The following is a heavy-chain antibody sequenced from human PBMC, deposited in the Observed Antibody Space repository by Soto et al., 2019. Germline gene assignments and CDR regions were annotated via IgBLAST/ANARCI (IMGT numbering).Heavy chain of an antibody. J-gene: IGHJ4*02. D-gene: IGHD1-26*01. V-gene: IGHV3-53*01. CDR2: IYSGGST. CDR3: ARSPYSGSYCDYFDY. CDR1: GFTVSSNY. Sequence: GGSLRLSCAASGFTVSSNYMSWVRQAPGKGLEWVSVIYSGGSTYYADSVKGRFTISRDNSKNTLYLQMNSLRAEDTAVYYCARSPYSGSYCDYFDYWGQGTLVTVSS.